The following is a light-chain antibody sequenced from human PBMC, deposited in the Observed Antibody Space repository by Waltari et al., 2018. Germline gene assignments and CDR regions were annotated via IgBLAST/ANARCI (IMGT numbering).Light chain of an antibody. Sequence: DILLTQSPSSLSASVGDRVTITCRAGQSLGTSVNWYQQKPGNAPNLLIYAASSLQSGVPSRFSGSGSGIEFTLTISSLQPEDFATYYCQQSYSSLPITFGQGTRLEIK. CDR3: QQSYSSLPIT. V-gene: IGKV1-39*01. CDR2: AAS. CDR1: QSLGTS. J-gene: IGKJ5*01.